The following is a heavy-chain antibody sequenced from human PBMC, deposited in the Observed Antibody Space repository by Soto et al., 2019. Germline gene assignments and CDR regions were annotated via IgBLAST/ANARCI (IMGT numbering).Heavy chain of an antibody. J-gene: IGHJ3*02. Sequence: QVQLVQSGAEVKKPGASVKVSCKASGYTFTSYDINWVRQATGQGLEWMGWMNPNSGNTGYAQKFQGRVTISRDNARNSLYLQMNSLRAEDTAVYYCARGGWELPRPGDAFDIWGQGTVVTVSS. D-gene: IGHD1-26*01. CDR3: ARGGWELPRPGDAFDI. V-gene: IGHV1-8*01. CDR1: GYTFTSYD. CDR2: MNPNSGNT.